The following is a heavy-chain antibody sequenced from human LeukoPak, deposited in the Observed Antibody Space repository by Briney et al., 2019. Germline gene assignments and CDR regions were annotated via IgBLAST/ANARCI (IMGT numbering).Heavy chain of an antibody. CDR2: IYSGGST. CDR3: ATRIHIFNIAVAGSDY. D-gene: IGHD6-19*01. J-gene: IGHJ4*02. V-gene: IGHV3-66*01. CDR1: GFTVSSNY. Sequence: GGSLRLSCAASGFTVSSNYMSWVRQAPGKGLEWVSVIYSGGSTYYADSVKGRFTISRDNSKNTLYLQMNSLRAEDTAVYYCATRIHIFNIAVAGSDYWGQGTLVTVSS.